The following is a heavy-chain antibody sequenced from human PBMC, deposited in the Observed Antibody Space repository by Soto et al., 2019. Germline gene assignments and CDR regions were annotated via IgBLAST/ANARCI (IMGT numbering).Heavy chain of an antibody. V-gene: IGHV1-46*01. CDR3: AKSYGSRSYTMYYFDY. CDR1: GYTFTTYF. D-gene: IGHD3-10*01. J-gene: IGHJ4*02. CDR2: INSSGGST. Sequence: QVQLVQSGAEVKKPGASVKVSCKASGYTFTTYFIHWVRQAPGQGLEWMGIINSSGGSTNYARKFQGRVTMTRDTSTNTVYRELSSLRSEDTAVFYCAKSYGSRSYTMYYFDYWGQGTLVTVSS.